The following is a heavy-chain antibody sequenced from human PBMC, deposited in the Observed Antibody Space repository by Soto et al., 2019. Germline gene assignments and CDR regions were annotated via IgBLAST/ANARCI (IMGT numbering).Heavy chain of an antibody. Sequence: QVQLVESGGGVVQPGRSLRLSCAASGFTFSTNGMHWVRQAPGEGLEWVALISYDGSKKSYADSAKGRFTIFRDNIKNTLYLQMNGLGPEDTAVYYCAKDNSYYAFDILGQGTMVTVSS. D-gene: IGHD1-20*01. J-gene: IGHJ3*02. V-gene: IGHV3-30*18. CDR3: AKDNSYYAFDI. CDR1: GFTFSTNG. CDR2: ISYDGSKK.